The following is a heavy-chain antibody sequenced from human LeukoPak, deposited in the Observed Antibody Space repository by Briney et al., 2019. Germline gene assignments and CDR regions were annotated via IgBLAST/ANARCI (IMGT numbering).Heavy chain of an antibody. J-gene: IGHJ4*02. D-gene: IGHD2-2*01. Sequence: SQTLSLTCTVSGGSISSGGYYWSWIRQHPGKGLEWIGYIYYSGSTYYNPSLKSRVTISVDTSKNQFFLKLSSVTAADTAVYYCARGGPWKYQLYYFDYWGQGTLVTVSS. CDR1: GGSISSGGYY. CDR3: ARGGPWKYQLYYFDY. V-gene: IGHV4-31*03. CDR2: IYYSGST.